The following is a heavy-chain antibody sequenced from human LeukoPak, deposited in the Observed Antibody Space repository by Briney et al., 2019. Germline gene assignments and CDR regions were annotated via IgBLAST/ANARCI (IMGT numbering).Heavy chain of an antibody. D-gene: IGHD6-13*01. CDR3: ARYSSSWTYYFDH. CDR1: GGSISSSSYY. V-gene: IGHV4-39*07. CDR2: IYYSGST. Sequence: SETLSLTCTVSGGSISSSSYYWGWIRQPPGKGLEWIGGIYYSGSTYYNPSLKSRVTISVDTSKNQFSLKLRSVTAADTAVYYCARYSSSWTYYFDHWGQGTLVTVSS. J-gene: IGHJ4*02.